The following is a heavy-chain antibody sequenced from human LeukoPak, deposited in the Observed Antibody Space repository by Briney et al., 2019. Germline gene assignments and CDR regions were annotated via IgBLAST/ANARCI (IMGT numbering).Heavy chain of an antibody. Sequence: SETLSLTCAVYGGSFSGYYWSWIRQPPGKGLEWIGEINHSGSTNCNPSLKSRVTISVDTSKNQFSLKLSSVTAADTAVYYCARGYGEYSGYDYVYYFDYWGQGTLVTVSS. V-gene: IGHV4-34*01. D-gene: IGHD5-12*01. CDR2: INHSGST. CDR1: GGSFSGYY. CDR3: ARGYGEYSGYDYVYYFDY. J-gene: IGHJ4*02.